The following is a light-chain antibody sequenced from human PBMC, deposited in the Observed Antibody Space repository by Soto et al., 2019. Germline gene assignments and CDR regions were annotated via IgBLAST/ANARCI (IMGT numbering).Light chain of an antibody. J-gene: IGKJ2*01. Sequence: DVQMTQSPSSLSASVGDRVTITCRASQDINNYLTWFQQKPGMAPKALIYAASSLHSGVPSKFSRSASGTDFTLTITSLQPEDFATYYCQQYNTYPYTFGQGTKLEIK. CDR1: QDINNY. V-gene: IGKV1-16*02. CDR3: QQYNTYPYT. CDR2: AAS.